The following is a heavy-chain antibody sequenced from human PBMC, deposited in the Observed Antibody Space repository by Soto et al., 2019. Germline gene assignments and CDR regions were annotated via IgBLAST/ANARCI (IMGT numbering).Heavy chain of an antibody. V-gene: IGHV1-69*02. CDR2: IIPILGIA. CDR1: GGTFSSYT. J-gene: IGHJ6*02. Sequence: SVKVSCKASGGTFSSYTISWVRQAPGQGLEWMGRIIPILGIANYAQKFQGRVTMTRDTSTSTVYMELSSLRSEDTAVYYCAGGYGEENYYYYGMDVWG. D-gene: IGHD4-17*01. CDR3: AGGYGEENYYYYGMDV.